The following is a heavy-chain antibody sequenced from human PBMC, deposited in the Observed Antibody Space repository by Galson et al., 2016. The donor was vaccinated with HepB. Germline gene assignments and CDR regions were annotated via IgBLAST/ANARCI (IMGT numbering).Heavy chain of an antibody. V-gene: IGHV3-74*01. D-gene: IGHD4/OR15-4a*01. Sequence: SLRLSCAASGSTFTNYDIHWVRQAPGTGLVWVSRINIDGNSITYADSVKGRFAISRDNAKNKVRLQLNSLRAEDTAVYYCTRDYYGALDHWGQGTLVTVSS. CDR1: GSTFTNYD. CDR2: INIDGNSI. J-gene: IGHJ4*02. CDR3: TRDYYGALDH.